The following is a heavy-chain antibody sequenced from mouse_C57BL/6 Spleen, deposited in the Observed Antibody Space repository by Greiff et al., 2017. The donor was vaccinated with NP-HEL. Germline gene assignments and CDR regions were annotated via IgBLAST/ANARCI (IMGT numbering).Heavy chain of an antibody. J-gene: IGHJ4*01. V-gene: IGHV1-52*01. CDR2: IDPSDSET. CDR3: ARSFMVTSYAMDY. D-gene: IGHD2-2*01. Sequence: QVQLQQSGAELVRPGSSVKLSCKASGYTFTSYWMHWVKQRPIQGLEWIGNIDPSDSETHYNQKFKDKATLTVDKSSSTAYMQLSSLTSEDSAVYYCARSFMVTSYAMDYWGQGTSVTVSS. CDR1: GYTFTSYW.